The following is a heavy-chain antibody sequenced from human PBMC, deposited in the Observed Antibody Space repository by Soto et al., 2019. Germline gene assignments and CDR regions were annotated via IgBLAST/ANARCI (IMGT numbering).Heavy chain of an antibody. CDR2: ISGSGGST. Sequence: LRLSCAASGFTFSSYAMSWVRQAPGKGLEWVSAISGSGGSTYYADSVKGRFTISRDNSKNTLYLQMNSLRAEDTAVYYCAKCSNYDFCLFDYWGQGTLVTVSS. V-gene: IGHV3-23*01. CDR1: GFTFSSYA. CDR3: AKCSNYDFCLFDY. D-gene: IGHD3-3*01. J-gene: IGHJ4*02.